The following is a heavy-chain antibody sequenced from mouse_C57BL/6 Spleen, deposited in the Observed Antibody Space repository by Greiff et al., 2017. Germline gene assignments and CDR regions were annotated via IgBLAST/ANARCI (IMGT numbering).Heavy chain of an antibody. Sequence: EVKLVESGGDLVKPGGSLKLSCAASGFTFSSYGMSWVRQTPDKRLEWVATISSGGSYTYYPDSVKGRFTISRDNAKNTPYLQMSSLKSEYTAMYYCARYGYGYAMDYWGQGTSVTVSS. D-gene: IGHD2-2*01. CDR2: ISSGGSYT. J-gene: IGHJ4*01. V-gene: IGHV5-6*01. CDR1: GFTFSSYG. CDR3: ARYGYGYAMDY.